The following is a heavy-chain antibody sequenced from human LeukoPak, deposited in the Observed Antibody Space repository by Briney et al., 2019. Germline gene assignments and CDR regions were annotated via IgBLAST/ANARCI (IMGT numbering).Heavy chain of an antibody. CDR2: INWNGNTI. Sequence: SGFIXXDYDMNWVRQAPGKGLEWVSHINWNGNTIVYGDSVKGRLTISRENAKNSLYMQMNSLRAEDPAFHYCARGLMGGYPYFENWGQGTLVTVSS. V-gene: IGHV3-20*03. CDR3: ARGLMGGYPYFEN. J-gene: IGHJ4*02. D-gene: IGHD3-22*01. CDR1: GFIXXDYD.